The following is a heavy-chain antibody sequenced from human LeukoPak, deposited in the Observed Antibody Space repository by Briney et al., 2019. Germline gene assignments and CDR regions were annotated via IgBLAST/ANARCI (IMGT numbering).Heavy chain of an antibody. J-gene: IGHJ4*02. CDR1: GFTFSSYS. V-gene: IGHV3-21*01. CDR2: ISSSNNYQ. D-gene: IGHD1-26*01. Sequence: GGSLRLSCAASGFTFSSYSMNWVRQAPGGGLEWVSSISSSNNYQYYAGAVKGRFTSYRDNAKHSLYLQTHSLRAEDTAVYYCARVRGGSYFSYFDYWGQGTLVTVSS. CDR3: ARVRGGSYFSYFDY.